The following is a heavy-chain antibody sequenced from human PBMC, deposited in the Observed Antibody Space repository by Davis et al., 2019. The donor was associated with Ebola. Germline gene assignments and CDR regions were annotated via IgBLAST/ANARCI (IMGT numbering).Heavy chain of an antibody. CDR1: GFTFSSYC. V-gene: IGHV3-33*01. CDR3: ARVGPHCSSTSCYDYYYYGMDV. J-gene: IGHJ6*02. CDR2: IWYDGSNK. Sequence: GESLKISCAASGFTFSSYCMHWVRQAPGKGLEWVAAIWYDGSNKYYADSVKGRFTITRDNSKNTLYLQMNSLRAEDTAVYYCARVGPHCSSTSCYDYYYYGMDVWGQGTTVTVSS. D-gene: IGHD2-2*01.